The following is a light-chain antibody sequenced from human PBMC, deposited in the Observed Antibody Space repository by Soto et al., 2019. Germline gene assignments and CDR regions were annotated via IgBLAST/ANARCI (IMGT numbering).Light chain of an antibody. CDR2: KNS. J-gene: IGLJ2*01. CDR1: GPNIGSNS. Sequence: QSALTQPPSASGTPGQRVTISCSGSGPNIGSNSVYWYQQLPGTAPRLLIYKNSQRPSGVPDRFSGSKSGTSASLAISGLRSEDEATYHCATWDDGLNTVLFGGGTKVTVL. V-gene: IGLV1-47*01. CDR3: ATWDDGLNTVL.